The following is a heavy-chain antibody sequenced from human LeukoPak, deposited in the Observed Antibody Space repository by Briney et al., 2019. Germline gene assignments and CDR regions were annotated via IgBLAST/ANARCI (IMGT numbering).Heavy chain of an antibody. D-gene: IGHD3-10*01. Sequence: SGGSLRLSCAASGFTFSSYAMSWVRQAPGKGLEWVSAISGSGGSTYYADSVKGRFTISRDNFKNTLYLQMNSLRAEDTAVYYCAKGLEVRGRSSMDVWGKGTTVTVSS. CDR3: AKGLEVRGRSSMDV. V-gene: IGHV3-23*01. J-gene: IGHJ6*03. CDR2: ISGSGGST. CDR1: GFTFSSYA.